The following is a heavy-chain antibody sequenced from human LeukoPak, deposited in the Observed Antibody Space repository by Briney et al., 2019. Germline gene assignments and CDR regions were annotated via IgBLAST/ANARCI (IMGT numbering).Heavy chain of an antibody. CDR1: GYTFTSYD. V-gene: IGHV1-8*01. D-gene: IGHD1-26*01. J-gene: IGHJ3*02. CDR3: ATSGGGAHAFDI. CDR2: TNPNSGNT. Sequence: ASVKVSCKASGYTFTSYDINWVRQATGQGLEGMGWTNPNSGNTGYAQKFQGRVTMTRDTSISTAYMELSRLRSDDTAVYYCATSGGGAHAFDIWGQGSMVTVSS.